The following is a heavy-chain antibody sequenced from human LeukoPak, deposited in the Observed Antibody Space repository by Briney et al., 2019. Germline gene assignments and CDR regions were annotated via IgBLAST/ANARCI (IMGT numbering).Heavy chain of an antibody. CDR2: INHSGST. D-gene: IGHD2-2*02. V-gene: IGHV4-34*01. Sequence: PSETLSLTCAVYGGSFSGYYWSWIHQPPGKGLEWIGEINHSGSTNYNPSLKSRVTISVDTSKNQFSLKLSSVTAADTAVYYCARKLYRLGRIDYWGQGTLVTVSS. J-gene: IGHJ4*02. CDR3: ARKLYRLGRIDY. CDR1: GGSFSGYY.